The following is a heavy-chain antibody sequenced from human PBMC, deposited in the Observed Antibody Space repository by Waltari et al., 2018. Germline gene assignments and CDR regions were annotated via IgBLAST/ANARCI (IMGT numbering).Heavy chain of an antibody. CDR3: TTCGGSSLDV. J-gene: IGHJ4*02. D-gene: IGHD3-16*01. CDR1: GFTFSSYA. CDR2: ISSSSGYI. Sequence: EVQLVESGGGLVQPGGSLRLSCAASGFTFSSYAISWVRQAPGKGLEWVSYISSSSGYIYYADSVKGRFTISRDNAKNSLSLQMSSLRAEDTAVYYCTTCGGSSLDVWGRGVLVTVSS. V-gene: IGHV3-21*04.